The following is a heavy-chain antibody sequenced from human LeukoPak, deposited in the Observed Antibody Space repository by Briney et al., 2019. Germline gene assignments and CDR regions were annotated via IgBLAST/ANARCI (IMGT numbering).Heavy chain of an antibody. J-gene: IGHJ1*01. CDR2: IYRSGST. Sequence: SETLSLTCTVSGYSISSGYYWGWIRQPPGKGLEWIGSIYRSGSTYYNPSLKSRVTISVDTSKNQFSLKLSSVTAADTAVYYCARDAGYYYDSSGYSITAEYFQHWGQGTLVTVSS. CDR1: GYSISSGYY. D-gene: IGHD3-22*01. V-gene: IGHV4-38-2*02. CDR3: ARDAGYYYDSSGYSITAEYFQH.